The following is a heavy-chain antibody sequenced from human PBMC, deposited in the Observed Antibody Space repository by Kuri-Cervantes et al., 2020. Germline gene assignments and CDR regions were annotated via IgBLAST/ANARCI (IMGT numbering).Heavy chain of an antibody. CDR3: ARGTLRFGEPKLWY. V-gene: IGHV3-48*03. J-gene: IGHJ4*02. CDR2: ISSSGSTI. D-gene: IGHD3-10*01. CDR1: GFTFSSYE. Sequence: GGSLRLSCAASGFTFSSYEMNWVRQAPGKGLEWVSYISSSGSTIYYADSVKGRFTISRDNAKNSLYLQMNSLRAEDTAVYYCARGTLRFGEPKLWYWGQGTLVTVSS.